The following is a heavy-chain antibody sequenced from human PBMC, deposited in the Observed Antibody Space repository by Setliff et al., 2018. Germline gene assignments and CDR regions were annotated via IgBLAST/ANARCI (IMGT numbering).Heavy chain of an antibody. V-gene: IGHV4-34*01. CDR2: INHSGTT. D-gene: IGHD6-19*01. CDR3: ARASSGWYSAYYYYMDV. J-gene: IGHJ6*03. Sequence: SETLSLTCGAYGGTFSDYYWTWIRQPPEKGLEWIGEINHSGTTNYNPSLKSRVTMSVDTSKNQFSLNLTSVTAADTAVYYCARASSGWYSAYYYYMDVWGKGTTVTVSS. CDR1: GGTFSDYY.